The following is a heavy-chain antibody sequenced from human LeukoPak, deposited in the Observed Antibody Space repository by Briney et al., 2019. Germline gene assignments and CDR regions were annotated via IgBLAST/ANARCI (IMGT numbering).Heavy chain of an antibody. CDR2: ISAYNGNT. J-gene: IGHJ6*04. Sequence: ASVKVSCKASGYTSTSYGISWVRQAPGQGLEWMGWISAYNGNTNYAQKLQGRVTMTTDTSTSTAYMELRSLRSDDTAVYYCARASSTTTLYYYYYGMDVWGKGTTVTVSS. V-gene: IGHV1-18*04. CDR1: GYTSTSYG. CDR3: ARASSTTTLYYYYYGMDV. D-gene: IGHD4-17*01.